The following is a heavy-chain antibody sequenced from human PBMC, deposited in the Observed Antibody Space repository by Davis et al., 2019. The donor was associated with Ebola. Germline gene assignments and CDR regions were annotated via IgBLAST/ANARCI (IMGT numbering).Heavy chain of an antibody. CDR3: ARDLKGSGSSHFDY. D-gene: IGHD3-10*01. CDR1: GGTFSSYA. J-gene: IGHJ4*02. Sequence: AASVKVSCKASGGTFSSYAISWVRQAPGHGLEWTGGIIPIFGTANYAQKFQGRVTITADESTSTAYMELNSLRSEDTAVYYCARDLKGSGSSHFDYWGQGTLVTVSS. CDR2: IIPIFGTA. V-gene: IGHV1-69*13.